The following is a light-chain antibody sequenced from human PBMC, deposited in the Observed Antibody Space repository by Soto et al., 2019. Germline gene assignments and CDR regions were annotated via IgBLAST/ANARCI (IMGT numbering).Light chain of an antibody. V-gene: IGKV1-9*01. CDR2: PAS. CDR3: QPLNAYPLT. CDR1: QGLSSS. Sequence: IQMTQSPSSLSASVGDRVTITCRASQGLSSSLAWYQQRPGKAPQLLIYPASTLQRGVPARFSGSGSGTEFTLTLSSLQSEAFATYYCQPLNAYPLTSGGGTKVDIK. J-gene: IGKJ4*01.